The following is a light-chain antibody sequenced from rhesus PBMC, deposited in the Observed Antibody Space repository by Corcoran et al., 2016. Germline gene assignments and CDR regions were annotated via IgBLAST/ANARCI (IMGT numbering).Light chain of an antibody. J-gene: IGKJ3*01. V-gene: IGKV1-69*01. CDR2: RAS. Sequence: DIQMTQSPSSLSASVGDRVTITCRASQGISNWLAWYQQKPGKAPKLLLYRASNLETGVPSRFRGSGYGTDFPLTISSLQPEDIATYYCQQHDNSPFTFGPGTKLDIK. CDR3: QQHDNSPFT. CDR1: QGISNW.